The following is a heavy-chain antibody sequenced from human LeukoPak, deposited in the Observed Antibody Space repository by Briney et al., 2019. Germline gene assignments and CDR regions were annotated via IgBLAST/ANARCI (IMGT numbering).Heavy chain of an antibody. J-gene: IGHJ4*02. CDR2: INPNSGGT. CDR1: GYTFTDYY. Sequence: LVASVTVSCKASGYTFTDYYMHWVRQAPGQGLEWLGWINPNSGGTNYAQMLQGRVTMTRDTSISTAYIELSRLRSDDTAIYYCATDSSGWFEWGQGTLVTVSS. D-gene: IGHD6-19*01. V-gene: IGHV1-2*03. CDR3: ATDSSGWFE.